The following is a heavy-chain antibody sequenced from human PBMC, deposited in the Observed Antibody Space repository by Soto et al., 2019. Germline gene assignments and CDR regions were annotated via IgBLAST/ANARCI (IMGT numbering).Heavy chain of an antibody. CDR2: INHSGST. CDR3: ARGILSGRLLTRYTWFDP. V-gene: IGHV4-34*01. Sequence: PSETLSRTCAVYCGSFSGYYWSWIRQPPGKGLEWIGEINHSGSTNYNPSLKSRVTISVDTSKNQFSLKLSSVTAADTAVYYCARGILSGRLLTRYTWFDPWGQGTLVTAPQ. D-gene: IGHD3-10*01. J-gene: IGHJ5*02. CDR1: CGSFSGYY.